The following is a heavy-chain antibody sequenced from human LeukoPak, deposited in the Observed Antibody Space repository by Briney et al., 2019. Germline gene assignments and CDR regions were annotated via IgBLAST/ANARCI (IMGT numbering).Heavy chain of an antibody. Sequence: GGSLRLSCTASGFTFSNYWMSWVRQAPGKGLEWVANIKQDGSEKYYVDSVKGRFTISRDNAKNSLYLQMNSLRAEDTAVYYCARNPRVVAGYIDYWGQGTLVTVSS. CDR1: GFTFSNYW. CDR3: ARNPRVVAGYIDY. CDR2: IKQDGSEK. V-gene: IGHV3-7*01. J-gene: IGHJ4*02. D-gene: IGHD6-19*01.